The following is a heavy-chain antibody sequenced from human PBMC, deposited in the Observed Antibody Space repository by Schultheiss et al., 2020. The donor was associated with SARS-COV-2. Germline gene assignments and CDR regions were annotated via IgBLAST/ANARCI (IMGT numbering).Heavy chain of an antibody. CDR3: ARESRETTSGSYGGGMDY. J-gene: IGHJ4*02. CDR1: GFTFSSYA. V-gene: IGHV3-20*04. D-gene: IGHD1-26*01. Sequence: GGSLRLSCAASGFTFSSYAMSWVRQAPGKGLEWVSGISWNSGSIGYVDSVKGRFTISRDNAKNSLYLQMNSLRAEDTAVYYCARESRETTSGSYGGGMDYWGQGTLVTVSS. CDR2: ISWNSGSI.